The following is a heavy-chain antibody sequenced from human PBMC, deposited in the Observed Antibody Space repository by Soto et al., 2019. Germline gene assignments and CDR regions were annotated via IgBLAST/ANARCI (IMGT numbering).Heavy chain of an antibody. D-gene: IGHD4-17*01. CDR3: ARDYVDLHYFDY. CDR1: GGSISSGGYY. Sequence: SETLSLTCTVSGGSISSGGYYWSWIRQHPGKGLEWIGYIYYSGSTYYNPSLKSRVTISVDTSKNQFSLKLSSVTAADTAVYYCARDYVDLHYFDYWGQGTLVTVSS. J-gene: IGHJ4*02. CDR2: IYYSGST. V-gene: IGHV4-31*03.